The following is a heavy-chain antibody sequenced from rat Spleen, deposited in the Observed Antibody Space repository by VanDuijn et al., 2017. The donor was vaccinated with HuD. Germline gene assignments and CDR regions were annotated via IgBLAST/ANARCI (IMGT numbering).Heavy chain of an antibody. D-gene: IGHD1-1*01. J-gene: IGHJ3*01. V-gene: IGHV5-29*01. CDR3: TRENYYTGDY. CDR2: ISYDGSST. CDR1: GFTFSDYY. Sequence: EVQLVESDGGLVQPGRSLKLSCAASGFTFSDYYMAWVRQAPTKGLEWVATISYDGSSTYYRDSVKGRFTISRDNAKSTLYLQMDSLRSEDTATYYCTRENYYTGDYWGQGSLVTVSS.